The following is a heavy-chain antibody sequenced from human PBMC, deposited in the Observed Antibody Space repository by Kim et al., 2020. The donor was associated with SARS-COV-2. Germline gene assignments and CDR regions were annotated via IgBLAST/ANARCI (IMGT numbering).Heavy chain of an antibody. Sequence: ASVKVSCKASGYTFTSYGISWVRQAPGQGLEWMGWISAYNGNTNYAQKLQGRVTMTTDTSTSTAYMELRSLRSDDTAVYYCARGPKESYQLLYGLGMDVWGQGTTVTVSS. D-gene: IGHD2-2*02. J-gene: IGHJ6*02. CDR1: GYTFTSYG. CDR2: ISAYNGNT. CDR3: ARGPKESYQLLYGLGMDV. V-gene: IGHV1-18*04.